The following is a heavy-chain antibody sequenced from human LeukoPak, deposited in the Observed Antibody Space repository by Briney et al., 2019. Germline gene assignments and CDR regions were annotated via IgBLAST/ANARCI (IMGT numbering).Heavy chain of an antibody. CDR2: IQQDGSNK. Sequence: PGGSLRLSCAASEFSFKNYWMSWVRQAPGKGLEWVASIQQDGSNKFYADSVKGRFTISRDNARNSLYLQMNSLRAEDTAVYYCARSLTMVRAYDYWGQGTLVTVSS. CDR3: ARSLTMVRAYDY. CDR1: EFSFKNYW. D-gene: IGHD3-10*01. J-gene: IGHJ4*02. V-gene: IGHV3-7*01.